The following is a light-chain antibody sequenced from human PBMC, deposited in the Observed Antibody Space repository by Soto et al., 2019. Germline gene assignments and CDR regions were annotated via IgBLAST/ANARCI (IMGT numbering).Light chain of an antibody. CDR1: SSNIGSSS. V-gene: IGLV1-44*01. CDR2: NNN. Sequence: QSVLTQPPSASGTPGQRVTISCSGSSSNIGSSSENWYQQLPGTAPKLLIYNNNQWPSGVPDRFSGSKSGASASLAISGLQSEDEADYYCAAWDVSLNGLYVFGTGTKVTVL. J-gene: IGLJ1*01. CDR3: AAWDVSLNGLYV.